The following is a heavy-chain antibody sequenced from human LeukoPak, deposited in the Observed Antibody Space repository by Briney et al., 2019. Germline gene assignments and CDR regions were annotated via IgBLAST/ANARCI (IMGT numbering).Heavy chain of an antibody. D-gene: IGHD5-24*01. V-gene: IGHV1-2*02. Sequence: GASVKVSCKASGYTFTGYYMHWVRQAPGQGLEWMGWINPDSGGTSSAQRFQGRVTMTRDTSISTAYMELRRLRSDDTAMYYCARDLGDGYNSYAFDMWGQGTMVTVSS. J-gene: IGHJ3*02. CDR3: ARDLGDGYNSYAFDM. CDR2: INPDSGGT. CDR1: GYTFTGYY.